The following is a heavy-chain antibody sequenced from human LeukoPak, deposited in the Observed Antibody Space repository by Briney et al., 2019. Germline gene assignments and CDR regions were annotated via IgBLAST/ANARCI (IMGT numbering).Heavy chain of an antibody. CDR3: ARGVFGVVTPRGWFDP. D-gene: IGHD3-3*01. J-gene: IGHJ5*02. CDR1: GGSISSGGYY. V-gene: IGHV4-31*03. CDR2: IYYSGST. Sequence: SETLSLTCTVSGGSISSGGYYWSWIRQHPGKGLEWIGYIYYSGSTYYNPSLKSRVTISVDTSKNQLSLKLSSVTAADTAVYYCARGVFGVVTPRGWFDPWGQGALVTVSS.